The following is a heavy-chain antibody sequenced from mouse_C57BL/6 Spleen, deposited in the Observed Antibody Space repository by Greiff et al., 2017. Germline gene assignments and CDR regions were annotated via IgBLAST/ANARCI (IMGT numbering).Heavy chain of an antibody. V-gene: IGHV1-82*01. J-gene: IGHJ2*01. CDR3: ASYDYPFGY. D-gene: IGHD2-4*01. Sequence: QVQLQQSGPELVKPGASVKISCKASGYAFSSSWMNWVKQRPGKGLEWIGRIYPGDGDTNYNGKFKGKATLTADKSSSTAYMQLSSLTSEDSAVYFCASYDYPFGYWGQGTTLTVSS. CDR2: IYPGDGDT. CDR1: GYAFSSSW.